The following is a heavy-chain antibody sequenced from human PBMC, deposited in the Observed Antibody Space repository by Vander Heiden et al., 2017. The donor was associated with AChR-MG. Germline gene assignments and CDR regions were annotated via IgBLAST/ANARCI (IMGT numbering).Heavy chain of an antibody. CDR1: GFTFADYG. CDR2: ISWNSGSI. CDR3: AKDATIFAVVDVFDI. D-gene: IGHD3-3*01. V-gene: IGHV3-9*01. Sequence: EVQLVESGGGLVQPGRSLRLSCAASGFTFADYGMHWVRQAPGKGLEWVSRISWNSGSIGYADSVKGRFTISRDNAKNTLYLQMNSLRAEDTALYYCAKDATIFAVVDVFDIWGQGTMVTVSS. J-gene: IGHJ3*02.